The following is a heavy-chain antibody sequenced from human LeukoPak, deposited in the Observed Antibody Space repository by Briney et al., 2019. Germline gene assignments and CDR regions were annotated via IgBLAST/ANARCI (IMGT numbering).Heavy chain of an antibody. V-gene: IGHV3-23*01. CDR1: GFTFSSYA. Sequence: PGGSLRLSCAASGFTFSSYAMSWVRQAPGKGLEWVSAISGSGGSTYYADSVKGRFTISRDNSKNTLYLQMNSLRAEDTAVYYCAKVPISFYDSSGYYPDWGQGTLVTVSS. D-gene: IGHD3-22*01. CDR3: AKVPISFYDSSGYYPD. CDR2: ISGSGGST. J-gene: IGHJ1*01.